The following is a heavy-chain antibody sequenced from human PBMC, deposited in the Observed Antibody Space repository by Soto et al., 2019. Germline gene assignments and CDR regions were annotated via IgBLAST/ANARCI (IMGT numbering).Heavy chain of an antibody. CDR2: ISSNGGST. J-gene: IGHJ4*02. CDR1: GFTFSSYA. CDR3: VKDMAVAGFFSAPSYYFDY. Sequence: GGSLRLSCSASGFTFSSYAMHWVRQAPGKGLEYVSAISSNGGSTYYADSVKGRFTISRDNSKNTLYLQMSSLRAEDTAVYYCVKDMAVAGFFSAPSYYFDYWGQGTLVTVSS. V-gene: IGHV3-64D*08. D-gene: IGHD6-19*01.